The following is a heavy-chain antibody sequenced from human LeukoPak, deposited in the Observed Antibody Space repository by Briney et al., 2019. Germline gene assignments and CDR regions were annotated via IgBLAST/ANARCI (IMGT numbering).Heavy chain of an antibody. CDR3: VSGSYGSGFDY. J-gene: IGHJ4*02. Sequence: ASVKVSCKASGYTFTSYYMHWVRQAPGQGLEWMGIINPSGGSTSYAQKFQGRVTMTSDMSTSTVYMELSSLRSEDTAVYYCVSGSYGSGFDYWGQGTLVTVSS. D-gene: IGHD3-10*01. CDR1: GYTFTSYY. CDR2: INPSGGST. V-gene: IGHV1-46*01.